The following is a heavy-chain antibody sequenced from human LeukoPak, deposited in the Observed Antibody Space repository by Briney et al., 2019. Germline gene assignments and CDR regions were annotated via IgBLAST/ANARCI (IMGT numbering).Heavy chain of an antibody. D-gene: IGHD3-10*01. CDR3: ARESGGFDP. V-gene: IGHV3-48*03. CDR1: GFTLSSYE. Sequence: GGSLRLSCAASGFTLSSYEMNWVRQAPGKGLEWVSYIDSSASTIYYADSVKGRFTISRDNAKNSLFLQMNSLRADDTAVYYCARESGGFDPWGQGTLVTVSS. CDR2: IDSSASTI. J-gene: IGHJ5*02.